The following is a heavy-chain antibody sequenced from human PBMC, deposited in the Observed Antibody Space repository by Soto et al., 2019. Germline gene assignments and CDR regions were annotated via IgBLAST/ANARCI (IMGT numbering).Heavy chain of an antibody. CDR2: ISAYNGNT. J-gene: IGHJ4*02. CDR3: ARSTGSSWYYFDY. V-gene: IGHV1-18*01. Sequence: ASVKVSCKASGYTFTSYGISWVRQAPGQGLEWMGWISAYNGNTSYAQKFQGRVTMTGDTSTSTVDMELSSLRSEDTAVYYCARSTGSSWYYFDYWGQGTLVTVSS. D-gene: IGHD6-13*01. CDR1: GYTFTSYG.